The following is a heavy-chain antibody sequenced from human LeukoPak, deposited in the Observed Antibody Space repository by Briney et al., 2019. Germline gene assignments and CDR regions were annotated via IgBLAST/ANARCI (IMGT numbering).Heavy chain of an antibody. J-gene: IGHJ3*02. CDR3: ASPPYYDILTEDAFDI. Sequence: GGSLRLSCVASGFTFSSYSMNWVRQAPGKGLEWVSSISSSSSYIYYADSVKGRFTISRDNAKNSLYLQMNSLRAEDTAVYYCASPPYYDILTEDAFDIWGQGTMVTVSS. CDR1: GFTFSSYS. D-gene: IGHD3-9*01. CDR2: ISSSSSYI. V-gene: IGHV3-21*01.